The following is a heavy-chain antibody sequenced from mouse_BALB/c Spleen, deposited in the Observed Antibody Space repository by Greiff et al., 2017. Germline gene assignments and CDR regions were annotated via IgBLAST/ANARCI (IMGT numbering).Heavy chain of an antibody. Sequence: DVQLQESGPGLVKPSQSLSLTCTVTGYSITSDYAWNWIRQFPGNKLEWMGYISYSGSTSYNPSLKSRISITRDTSKNQFFLQLNSVTTEDTATYYCARYHGPSSHFDYWGQGTTLTVSS. D-gene: IGHD1-1*01. V-gene: IGHV3-2*02. J-gene: IGHJ2*01. CDR2: ISYSGST. CDR3: ARYHGPSSHFDY. CDR1: GYSITSDYA.